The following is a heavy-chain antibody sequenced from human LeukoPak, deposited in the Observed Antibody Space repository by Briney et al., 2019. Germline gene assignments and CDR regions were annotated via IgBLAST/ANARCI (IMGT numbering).Heavy chain of an antibody. CDR2: ISWNSDTI. J-gene: IGHJ3*01. Sequence: AGGSLRLSCAASGFTFDDCAMHWVRQAPGKGLEWVSGISWNSDTINYADSVKGRFTISRDNTKNSLYLQMNSLRAEDTAFYYCVRGLDSSAVDAFDFWGQGTMVTVSS. CDR3: VRGLDSSAVDAFDF. CDR1: GFTFDDCA. D-gene: IGHD3-22*01. V-gene: IGHV3-9*01.